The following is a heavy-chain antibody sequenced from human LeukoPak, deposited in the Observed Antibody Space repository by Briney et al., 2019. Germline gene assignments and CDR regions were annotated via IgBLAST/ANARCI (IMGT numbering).Heavy chain of an antibody. CDR2: ISGGGGST. V-gene: IGHV3-23*01. D-gene: IGHD1-26*01. J-gene: IGHJ4*02. CDR3: AKDDVTSGSLYYFDY. CDR1: GFTFSSYA. Sequence: GGSLRLSCAASGFTFSSYAMSWVRQAPGEGLEWVSVISGGGGSTYYADSVKGRFTISRDNSKNTLYLQMNSLRVEDTAVYYCAKDDVTSGSLYYFDYWGQGTLVTVSS.